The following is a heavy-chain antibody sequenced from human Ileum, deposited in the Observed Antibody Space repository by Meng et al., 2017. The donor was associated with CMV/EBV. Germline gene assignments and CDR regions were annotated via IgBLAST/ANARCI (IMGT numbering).Heavy chain of an antibody. J-gene: IGHJ5*02. CDR3: AREYCTTYRCSYNPHWYDP. V-gene: IGHV1-46*01. D-gene: IGHD2-8*01. CDR2: INPADGGP. Sequence: FPSYPVHWLRQAPGQGLEWVGMINPADGGPTYAQRFQGRVTMTSDTSTSTVYMDLRSLRSDDTALYFCAREYCTTYRCSYNPHWYDPWGQGTLVTVSS. CDR1: FPSYP.